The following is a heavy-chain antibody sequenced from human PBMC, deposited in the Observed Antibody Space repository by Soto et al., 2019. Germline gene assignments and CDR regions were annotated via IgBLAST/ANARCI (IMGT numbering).Heavy chain of an antibody. J-gene: IGHJ4*02. CDR3: ARGGGSLIDY. Sequence: QVQLQESGPGLVKPSETLSLTCTVSGGSISSYYWSWIRQPPGKGLEWIGYIYYSGRTNYNPSLKSRVTISVDTSKNQFSLKLSSVTAADTAVYYCARGGGSLIDYWGQGTLVTVSS. D-gene: IGHD3-16*01. CDR2: IYYSGRT. CDR1: GGSISSYY. V-gene: IGHV4-59*01.